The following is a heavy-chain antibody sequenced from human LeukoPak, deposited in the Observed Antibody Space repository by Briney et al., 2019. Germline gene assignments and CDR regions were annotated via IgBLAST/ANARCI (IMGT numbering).Heavy chain of an antibody. CDR3: AKDLPEPYFDY. CDR2: IRSDGSIK. J-gene: IGHJ4*02. V-gene: IGHV3-30*02. Sequence: GGSLRLSCAASGFTFSSYGMHWVRQAPGKGLEWVAFIRSDGSIKYHADSVRGRFTISRDISKNTLYLQMNSLRAEDTSVYYCAKDLPEPYFDYWGQGTLVTVSS. CDR1: GFTFSSYG.